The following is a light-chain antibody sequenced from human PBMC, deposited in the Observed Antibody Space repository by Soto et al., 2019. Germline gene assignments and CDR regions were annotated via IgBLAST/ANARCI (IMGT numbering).Light chain of an antibody. CDR1: QSVSSSY. CDR2: GAS. CDR3: QQYGSSWT. V-gene: IGKV3-20*01. J-gene: IGKJ1*01. Sequence: EIVLTQSPGTLSLSPGERATLSCRGSQSVSSSYLAWYQQKPGQAPRLLIYGASSRATGIPDRFSGSGSGTDFTLSISRPEPEDFAVYYCQQYGSSWTFGQGTKVEIK.